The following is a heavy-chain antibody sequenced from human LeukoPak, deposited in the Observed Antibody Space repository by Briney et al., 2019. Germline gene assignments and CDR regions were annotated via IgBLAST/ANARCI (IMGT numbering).Heavy chain of an antibody. CDR1: GFTFSSYS. CDR2: IGTVGET. CDR3: VASITLNFAY. Sequence: GGSLRLSCAASGFTFSSYSMNWVRQTPGKGLEWVSVIGTVGETYYPGSVKGRFTISRENAKNSLYLQMNSLRAGDTAVYYCVASITLNFAYWGQGTLVTVSS. D-gene: IGHD2/OR15-2a*01. J-gene: IGHJ4*02. V-gene: IGHV3-13*01.